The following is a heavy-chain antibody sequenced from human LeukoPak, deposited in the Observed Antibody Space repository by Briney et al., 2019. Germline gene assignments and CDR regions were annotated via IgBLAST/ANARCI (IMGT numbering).Heavy chain of an antibody. CDR1: GGSISSYY. Sequence: SETLSLTCTVSGGSISSYYWSWIRQPPGKGLEWIGYIYYSGSTYYNPSLKSRVTISVDTSKNQFSLKLSSVTAADTAVYYCARVDGYNLPDYFDYWGQGTLVTVSS. V-gene: IGHV4-59*12. D-gene: IGHD5-24*01. CDR2: IYYSGST. J-gene: IGHJ4*02. CDR3: ARVDGYNLPDYFDY.